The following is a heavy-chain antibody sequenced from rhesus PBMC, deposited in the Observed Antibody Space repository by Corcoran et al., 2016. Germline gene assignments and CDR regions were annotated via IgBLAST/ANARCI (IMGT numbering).Heavy chain of an antibody. D-gene: IGHD5-42*01. Sequence: QLQLQESGPGLVKPSETLSVTCAVPGGLISSSYWSWFPQAPGKGREWIGFIYVSGSSTNYNTSLNRRCTLSVDTSKSQSSLKLSSVTTADTAVYYCATGDTAGTVTFFDYGGQGVLVTGSS. J-gene: IGHJ4*01. CDR1: GGLISSSY. CDR3: ATGDTAGTVTFFDY. V-gene: IGHV4-169*02. CDR2: IYVSGSST.